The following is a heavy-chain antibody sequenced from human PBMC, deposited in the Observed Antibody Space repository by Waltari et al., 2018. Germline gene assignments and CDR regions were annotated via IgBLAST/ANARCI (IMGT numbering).Heavy chain of an antibody. Sequence: QVQLVQSGAEVKKPGSSVKVSCKASGGTFSSYAISWVRPAPGQGLEWMGGIIPIFGTANYAQKFQGRVTITADESTSTAYMELSSLRSEDTAVYYCARVWDYYDSSGSSYYMDVWGKGTTVTVSS. J-gene: IGHJ6*03. D-gene: IGHD3-22*01. V-gene: IGHV1-69*12. CDR1: GGTFSSYA. CDR2: IIPIFGTA. CDR3: ARVWDYYDSSGSSYYMDV.